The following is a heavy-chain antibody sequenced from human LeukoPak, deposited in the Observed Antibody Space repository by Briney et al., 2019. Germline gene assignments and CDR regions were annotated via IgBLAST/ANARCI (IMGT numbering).Heavy chain of an antibody. CDR1: GFTFSGYW. D-gene: IGHD6-19*01. CDR2: IKQDGSEK. V-gene: IGHV3-7*01. J-gene: IGHJ4*02. Sequence: GGSLRLSCAASGFTFSGYWMTWVRQAPGEGLEWVANIKQDGSEKYYVDSVKGRFTISRDNAKNSLYLQMNSLRAEDTAVYYCARAEYSSGWYPYYFDYWGQGTLVTVSS. CDR3: ARAEYSSGWYPYYFDY.